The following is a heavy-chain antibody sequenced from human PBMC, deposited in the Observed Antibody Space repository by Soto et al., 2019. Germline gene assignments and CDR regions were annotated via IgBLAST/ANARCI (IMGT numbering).Heavy chain of an antibody. J-gene: IGHJ4*02. V-gene: IGHV4-30-2*01. CDR3: ARVSGYNYGYSFGY. CDR1: GGSIIIGGYS. CDR2: IYHSGTT. D-gene: IGHD5-18*01. Sequence: PSETLSLTCDVSGGSIIIGGYSWSWIRQPPGKGLEWIGYIYHSGTTYYNPSLKSRVIISVDRSKNQFSLKLSSVTAADTAVYYCARVSGYNYGYSFGYWGLGTLVTVSS.